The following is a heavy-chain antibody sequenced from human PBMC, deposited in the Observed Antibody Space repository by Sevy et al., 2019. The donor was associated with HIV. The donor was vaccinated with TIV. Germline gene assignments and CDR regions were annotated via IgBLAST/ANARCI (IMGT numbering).Heavy chain of an antibody. Sequence: GGSLRLSCAASGFTFRSYDMHWVRQAPGKGLEWVAIVRYDGGNEQYADSVKGRFTISRDNSRNTLNLQMNSLRAEDTAVYFCAREWVSPWPLIDNYGMDVWGQGTTVTVSS. V-gene: IGHV3-30*02. D-gene: IGHD1-26*01. J-gene: IGHJ6*02. CDR3: AREWVSPWPLIDNYGMDV. CDR2: VRYDGGNE. CDR1: GFTFRSYD.